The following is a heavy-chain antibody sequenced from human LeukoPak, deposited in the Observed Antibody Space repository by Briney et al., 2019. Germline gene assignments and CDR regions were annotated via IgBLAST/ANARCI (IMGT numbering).Heavy chain of an antibody. CDR2: MKRDGSEV. V-gene: IGHV3-7*01. J-gene: IGHJ4*02. Sequence: GGSLRLSCAASGFTFSTYWMTWVRQAPGKGLEWVANMKRDGSEVYYANSVKGHFTISRDNAKNSLYLQMNSLRAEDTAVYYCARYTEYYFDYWGQGTLVTVPS. D-gene: IGHD2-2*02. CDR3: ARYTEYYFDY. CDR1: GFTFSTYW.